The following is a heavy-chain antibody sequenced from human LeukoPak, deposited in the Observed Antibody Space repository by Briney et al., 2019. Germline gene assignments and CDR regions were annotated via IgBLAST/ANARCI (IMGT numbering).Heavy chain of an antibody. D-gene: IGHD3-9*01. CDR2: INWNGGST. CDR3: ARVRGPSYYDILTGHFDY. J-gene: IGHJ4*02. Sequence: GGSLRLSCAASGFTFEDYGMSWARQAPGKGLEWVSGINWNGGSTGYADSVKGRFTISRDNDKNSLYLQMNILRAEDTALYYCARVRGPSYYDILTGHFDYWGQGTLVTVSS. V-gene: IGHV3-20*04. CDR1: GFTFEDYG.